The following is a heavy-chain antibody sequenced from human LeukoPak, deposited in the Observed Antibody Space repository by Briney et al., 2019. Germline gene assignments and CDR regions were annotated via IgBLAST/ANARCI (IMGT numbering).Heavy chain of an antibody. Sequence: SSETLSLTCTASGGSISSYYWSWIRQAPGKGLEWIGRIYTSGSNNYNPSLKSRVTMSVDTSKNQFSLKLSSVTAADTAVYFCARFKYYGDYLSFDYWGQGTLVTVSS. CDR3: ARFKYYGDYLSFDY. V-gene: IGHV4-4*07. J-gene: IGHJ4*02. CDR2: IYTSGSN. D-gene: IGHD4-17*01. CDR1: GGSISSYY.